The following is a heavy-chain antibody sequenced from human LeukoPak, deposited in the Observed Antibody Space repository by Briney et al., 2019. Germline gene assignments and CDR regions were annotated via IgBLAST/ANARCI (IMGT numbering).Heavy chain of an antibody. CDR2: IYPGDSDT. D-gene: IGHD5-24*01. CDR1: GYSFTSYW. V-gene: IGHV5-51*01. J-gene: IGHJ4*02. CDR3: ATSRIMATISPFDY. Sequence: GESLKISCKDSGYSFTSYWIGWVRQMPGKGLEWMGIIYPGDSDTRYSPSFQGQVTFSADNSIGTAYLQWSSLKASDTAMYYCATSRIMATISPFDYWGQGTLVTVSS.